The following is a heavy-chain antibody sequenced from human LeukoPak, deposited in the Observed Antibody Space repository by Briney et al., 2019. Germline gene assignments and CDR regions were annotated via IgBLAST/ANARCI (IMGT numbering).Heavy chain of an antibody. D-gene: IGHD4-17*01. V-gene: IGHV3-23*01. CDR3: AKKFSRTVTTWDDY. CDR2: ISGSGGST. Sequence: PGGSLRLSCAASGFTFSSYGMSWVRQAPGKGLEWVSAISGSGGSTYYADSVKGRFTISRDNSKNTLYLQMNSLRAEDTAVYYCAKKFSRTVTTWDDYWGQGTLVTVSS. CDR1: GFTFSSYG. J-gene: IGHJ4*02.